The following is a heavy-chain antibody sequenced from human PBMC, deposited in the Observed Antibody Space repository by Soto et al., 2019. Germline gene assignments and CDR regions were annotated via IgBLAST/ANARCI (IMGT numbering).Heavy chain of an antibody. J-gene: IGHJ6*02. V-gene: IGHV5-10-1*01. D-gene: IGHD1-26*01. CDR2: IDPSDSYT. Sequence: PGESLKISCKGSGYSFTSYWISWVRQMPGKGLEWMGRIDPSDSYTNYSPSFQGHVTISADKSISTAYLQWSSLKASDTAMYYCARHHYRRGSYKYYYYGMDVWGQGTTVTVSS. CDR1: GYSFTSYW. CDR3: ARHHYRRGSYKYYYYGMDV.